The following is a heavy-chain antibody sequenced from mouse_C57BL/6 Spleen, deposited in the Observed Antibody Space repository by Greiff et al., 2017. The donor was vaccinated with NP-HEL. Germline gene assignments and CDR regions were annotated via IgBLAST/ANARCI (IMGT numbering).Heavy chain of an antibody. J-gene: IGHJ3*01. Sequence: EVMLVESGGGLVKPGGSLKLSCAASGFTFSDYGMHWVRQAPEKGLEWVAYISSGSSTIYYADTVKGRFTSSRDNAKNTLFLQMTSLRSEDTAMYYCARDYYGSSPAWFACWGQGTLVTVSA. CDR2: ISSGSSTI. V-gene: IGHV5-17*01. CDR3: ARDYYGSSPAWFAC. D-gene: IGHD1-1*01. CDR1: GFTFSDYG.